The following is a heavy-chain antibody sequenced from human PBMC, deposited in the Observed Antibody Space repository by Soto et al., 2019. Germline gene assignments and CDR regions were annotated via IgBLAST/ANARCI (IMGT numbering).Heavy chain of an antibody. CDR1: GCSFSSYA. CDR2: LVPVLGTS. CDR3: ARDSTGGGYYYGMDV. J-gene: IGHJ6*02. V-gene: IGHV1-69*05. D-gene: IGHD2-15*01. Sequence: SVKVSCKASGCSFSSYAISWVRQAAGQGLEWMGGLVPVLGTSNSAQKFQGRVAFSTDDSTATAYMELSSLRSEDTAVYYCARDSTGGGYYYGMDVWGQGTTVTVSS.